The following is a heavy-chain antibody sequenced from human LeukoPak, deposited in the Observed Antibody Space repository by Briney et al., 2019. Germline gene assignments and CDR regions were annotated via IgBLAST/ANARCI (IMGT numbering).Heavy chain of an antibody. CDR3: ATPLYDSSGYYIPGFYFQH. Sequence: GASVKVSCKVSGNSLIQLSVHWVRQAPGQGLEWMGWINPNSGGTNYAQKFQGRVTMTRDTSISTAYMELSRLRSDDTAVYYCATPLYDSSGYYIPGFYFQHWGQGTLVTVSS. CDR2: INPNSGGT. CDR1: GNSLIQLS. D-gene: IGHD3-22*01. J-gene: IGHJ1*01. V-gene: IGHV1-2*02.